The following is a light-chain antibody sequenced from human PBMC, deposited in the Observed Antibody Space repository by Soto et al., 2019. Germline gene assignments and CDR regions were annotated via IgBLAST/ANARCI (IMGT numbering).Light chain of an antibody. CDR1: SSDAGGYNY. J-gene: IGLJ3*02. V-gene: IGLV2-8*01. CDR2: EVT. Sequence: QSVLTQPPSASGSPGQSVTISCTGTSSDAGGYNYVSWYQQYPGRAPKLMIYEVTKRPSGVPDRFSGSKSGNTASLTVSGPQAEDEADYYCSSYAASNNFYFVFGGGTQLTVL. CDR3: SSYAASNNFYFV.